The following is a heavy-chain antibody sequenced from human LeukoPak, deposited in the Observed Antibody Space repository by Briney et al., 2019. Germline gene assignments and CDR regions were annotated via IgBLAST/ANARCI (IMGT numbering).Heavy chain of an antibody. V-gene: IGHV3-30*02. D-gene: IGHD1-26*01. Sequence: GGSLRLSCAASGFAASGFTFSTFGMHWVRQAPGKGLEWVAFIRYDGSNKYYADSVKGRFTISRDDSKNTLYLQMNSLRAEDTALYYCARRGYYWGQGTLVTVSS. CDR2: IRYDGSNK. CDR3: ARRGYY. CDR1: GFTFSTFG. J-gene: IGHJ4*02.